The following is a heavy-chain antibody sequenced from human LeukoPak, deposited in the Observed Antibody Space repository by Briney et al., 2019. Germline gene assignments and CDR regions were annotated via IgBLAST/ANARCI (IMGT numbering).Heavy chain of an antibody. V-gene: IGHV1-46*01. CDR1: GYTFTSYY. D-gene: IGHD2-15*01. J-gene: IGHJ4*02. CDR2: INPSGGST. CDR3: ARVRIPRAYCSGGSCYSEVYYFDY. Sequence: ASVKVSCKASGYTFTSYYMHWVRQAPGQGLEWMGIINPSGGSTSYAQKFQGRVTMTRDTSISTAYMELSRLRSDDTAVYYCARVRIPRAYCSGGSCYSEVYYFDYWGQGTLVTVSS.